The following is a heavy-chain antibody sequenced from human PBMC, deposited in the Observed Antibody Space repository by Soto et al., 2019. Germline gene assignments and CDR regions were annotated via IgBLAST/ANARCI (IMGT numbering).Heavy chain of an antibody. CDR2: IDNAGTDS. Sequence: EVQLVESGGGLVQPGGSLRLSCAASGFTLSGRSMHWVRQAPGKGLVWVSGIDNAGTDSTYADSVKGRFTCSRDNAKNMLYRQMNSLRVEDTAVYYCARGWFGPDVWGKGTTVTVSS. D-gene: IGHD3-10*01. J-gene: IGHJ6*04. V-gene: IGHV3-74*01. CDR3: ARGWFGPDV. CDR1: GFTLSGRS.